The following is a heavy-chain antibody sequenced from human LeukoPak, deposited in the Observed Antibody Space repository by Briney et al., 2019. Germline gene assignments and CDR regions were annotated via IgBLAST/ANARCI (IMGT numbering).Heavy chain of an antibody. D-gene: IGHD1-14*01. V-gene: IGHV3-7*01. CDR1: GFIFNNYW. Sequence: GGSLRLSCAASGFIFNNYWMSWVRQAPGKGLEWVANIKQDGSEKYYVDSVKGRFTISRDNAKYSLYLQMNSLRAEDTAVYYCARAHRSRAFDYWGQGTLVTVSS. J-gene: IGHJ4*02. CDR3: ARAHRSRAFDY. CDR2: IKQDGSEK.